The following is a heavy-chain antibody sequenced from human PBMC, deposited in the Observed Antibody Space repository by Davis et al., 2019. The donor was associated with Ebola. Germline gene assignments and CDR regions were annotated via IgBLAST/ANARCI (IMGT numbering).Heavy chain of an antibody. CDR2: IYYSGST. J-gene: IGHJ4*02. D-gene: IGHD1-26*01. V-gene: IGHV4-59*12. Sequence: SETLSLTCTVSGGSISSYYWSWIRQPPGKGLEWIGYIYYSGSTNYNPSLKSRVTISVDTSKNQFSLKLSSVTAADTAVYYCARGPTIMGVDYWGQGTLVTVSS. CDR3: ARGPTIMGVDY. CDR1: GGSISSYY.